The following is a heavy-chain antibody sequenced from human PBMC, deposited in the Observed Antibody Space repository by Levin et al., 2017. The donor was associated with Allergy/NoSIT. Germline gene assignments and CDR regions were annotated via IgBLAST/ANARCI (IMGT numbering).Heavy chain of an antibody. V-gene: IGHV1-8*01. D-gene: IGHD3-22*01. J-gene: IGHJ4*02. Sequence: ASVKVSCKASGYTFTSYDINWVRQATGQGLEWMGWMNPNSGNTGYAQKFQGRVTMTRNTSISTAYMELSSLRSEDTAVYYCARSITMIVVDEPDYGDYWGQGTLVTVSS. CDR1: GYTFTSYD. CDR3: ARSITMIVVDEPDYGDY. CDR2: MNPNSGNT.